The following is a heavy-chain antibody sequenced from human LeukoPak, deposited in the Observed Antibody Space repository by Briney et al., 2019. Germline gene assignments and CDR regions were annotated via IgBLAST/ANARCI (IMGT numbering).Heavy chain of an antibody. V-gene: IGHV4-59*01. Sequence: SQTLSLTCTVSGGSISSYYWSWIRQPPGKGLEWIGYIYYSGSTNYNPSLKSRVTISVDTSKNQFSLKLSPVTAADTAVYYCARVGVDYSGNIIKYYFDYWGQGTLVTVSS. J-gene: IGHJ4*02. D-gene: IGHD4-23*01. CDR2: IYYSGST. CDR1: GGSISSYY. CDR3: ARVGVDYSGNIIKYYFDY.